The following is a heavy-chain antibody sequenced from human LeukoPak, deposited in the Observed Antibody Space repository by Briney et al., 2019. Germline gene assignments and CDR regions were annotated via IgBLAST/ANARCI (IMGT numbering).Heavy chain of an antibody. V-gene: IGHV3-30*18. D-gene: IGHD3-22*01. CDR2: ISYDGSNK. Sequence: PGRSLRLSCAASGFTFSSYGMHWVRQAPGKGLGWVAVISYDGSNKYYADSVKGRFTISRDNSKNTLYLQMNSLRAEDTAVYYCAKGRLRGVVITELDYWGQGTLVTVSS. CDR1: GFTFSSYG. J-gene: IGHJ4*02. CDR3: AKGRLRGVVITELDY.